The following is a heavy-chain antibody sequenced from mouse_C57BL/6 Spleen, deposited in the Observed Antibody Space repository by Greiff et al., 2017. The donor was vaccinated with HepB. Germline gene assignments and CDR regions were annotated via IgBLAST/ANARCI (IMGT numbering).Heavy chain of an antibody. Sequence: DVMLVESGGGLVKPGGSLKLSCAASGFTFSSYAMSWVRQTPEKRLEWVATISDGGSYTYYPDNVKGRFTISRDNAKNNLYLQMSHLKSEDTAMYYCARDRELEFAYWGQGTLVTVSA. CDR3: ARDRELEFAY. J-gene: IGHJ3*01. V-gene: IGHV5-4*01. CDR1: GFTFSSYA. CDR2: ISDGGSYT. D-gene: IGHD3-3*01.